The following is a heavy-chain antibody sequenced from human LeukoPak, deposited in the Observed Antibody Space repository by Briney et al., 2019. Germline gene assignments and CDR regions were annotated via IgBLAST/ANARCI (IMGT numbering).Heavy chain of an antibody. CDR1: GFTVSSKY. D-gene: IGHD1-20*01. J-gene: IGHJ4*02. CDR3: AREGITGTTSPYFDY. CDR2: ISSGGST. Sequence: GGSLRLSCAASGFTVSSKYMSWVRQAPGKGLEWVSVISSGGSTDYADTVKFRFTSYKYNSKNTLYLQMNSLRAEDTAVYYNAREGITGTTSPYFDYWGQGTLVTVSS. V-gene: IGHV3-53*01.